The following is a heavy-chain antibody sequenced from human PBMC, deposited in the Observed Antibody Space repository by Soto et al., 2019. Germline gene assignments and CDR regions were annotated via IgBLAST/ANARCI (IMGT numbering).Heavy chain of an antibody. V-gene: IGHV1-18*01. Sequence: QVQLVQSGAEVKKPGSSVKVSCKASGGTFSSYAISWVRQAPGQGLEWMGWISAYNGNTNYAQKLQDRVTMTTDTSTSTAYMELRSLRSDDTAVYYCARGARVMVATEFDYWGRGTLVTVSS. CDR1: GGTFSSYA. J-gene: IGHJ4*02. CDR3: ARGARVMVATEFDY. CDR2: ISAYNGNT. D-gene: IGHD5-12*01.